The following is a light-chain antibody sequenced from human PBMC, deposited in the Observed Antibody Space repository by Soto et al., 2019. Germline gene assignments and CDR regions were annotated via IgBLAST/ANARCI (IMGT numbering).Light chain of an antibody. CDR3: QKYNTAPWT. CDR2: LAS. CDR1: QGISKY. J-gene: IGKJ1*01. Sequence: DVEMTQSPSSLSASVGDRVTITCRASQGISKYLAWYQQKPGKVHRLLIYLASTLQSGVPSRFSGSGSGTDFILTISSLQPEDVATYYCQKYNTAPWTFGQGTKVEIK. V-gene: IGKV1-27*01.